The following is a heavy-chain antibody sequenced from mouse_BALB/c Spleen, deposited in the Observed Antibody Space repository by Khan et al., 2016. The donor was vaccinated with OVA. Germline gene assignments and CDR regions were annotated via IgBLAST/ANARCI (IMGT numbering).Heavy chain of an antibody. CDR3: ARGGAAFYRDDGGAIEY. J-gene: IGHJ4*01. CDR2: INTHSGVP. V-gene: IGHV9-4*02. CDR1: GYTFTTAG. Sequence: QIQLVQSGPELKKPGETVRISCKASGYTFTTAGMQWVQQMPGKGLKWIGWINTHSGVPKYVEDFKGRFAFSLETSASTVYLQIKNLTNEDTATYFCARGGAAFYRDDGGAIEYWGQGTSVTVSS. D-gene: IGHD2-14*01.